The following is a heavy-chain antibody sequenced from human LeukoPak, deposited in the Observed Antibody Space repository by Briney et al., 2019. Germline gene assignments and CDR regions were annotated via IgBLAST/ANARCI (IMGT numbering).Heavy chain of an antibody. CDR3: ARGIRDYASPAAFDI. CDR2: INHSGST. J-gene: IGHJ3*02. Sequence: SETLSLTCAVYGGSFSGYYWSWIRQPPGKGLEWIGEINHSGSTNYNPSLKSRDTISVDTSKNQFSLKLSSVTAADTAVYYCARGIRDYASPAAFDIWGQGTMVTVSS. V-gene: IGHV4-34*01. CDR1: GGSFSGYY. D-gene: IGHD4-17*01.